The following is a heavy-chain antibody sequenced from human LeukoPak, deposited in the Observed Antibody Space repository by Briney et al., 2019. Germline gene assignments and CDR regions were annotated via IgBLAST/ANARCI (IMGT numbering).Heavy chain of an antibody. CDR3: ARDHVVDGLVFDY. Sequence: GGSLRLSCAASGFTFCSLCMSWVRQAPGRGREWGASMNEYGRERKKVESMKGRFTSTSDYAKSSLSLKMNCLRAEDTAIYNSARDHVVDGLVFDYWGQGTLVTVSS. D-gene: IGHD2-15*01. CDR1: GFTFCSLC. V-gene: IGHV3-7*01. CDR2: MNEYGRER. J-gene: IGHJ4*02.